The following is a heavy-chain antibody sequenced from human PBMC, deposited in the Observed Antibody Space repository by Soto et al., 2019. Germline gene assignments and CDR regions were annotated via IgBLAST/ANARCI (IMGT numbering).Heavy chain of an antibody. CDR1: GGTFSSYA. CDR2: IIPIFGTA. CDR3: ARVDGSPSVTYTYYYYYYGMDV. V-gene: IGHV1-69*13. J-gene: IGHJ6*02. Sequence: SVKVSCKASGGTFSSYAISWVRQAPGRGLEWMGGIIPIFGTANYAQKFQGRVTITADESTSTAYMELSSLRSEDTAVYYCARVDGSPSVTYTYYYYYYGMDVWGQGTTVTVSS. D-gene: IGHD4-17*01.